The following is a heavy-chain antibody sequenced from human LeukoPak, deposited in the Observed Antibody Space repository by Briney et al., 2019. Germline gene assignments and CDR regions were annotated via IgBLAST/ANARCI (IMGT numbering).Heavy chain of an antibody. J-gene: IGHJ5*02. CDR3: ARDSGTTGEVKFDP. V-gene: IGHV4-59*12. Sequence: PSETLSLTCTISGGSISSYYWSWIRQPPGKGLEWIGYIYYSGSTNYNPSLRSRVTISVDTSKNQFSLKLSSVTAADTAVYYCARDSGTTGEVKFDPWGQGTLVTVSS. CDR2: IYYSGST. D-gene: IGHD3-10*01. CDR1: GGSISSYY.